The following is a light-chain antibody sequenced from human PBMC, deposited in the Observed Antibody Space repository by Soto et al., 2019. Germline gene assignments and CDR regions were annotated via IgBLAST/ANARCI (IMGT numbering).Light chain of an antibody. CDR1: QSDSSRF. V-gene: IGKV3-20*01. Sequence: EIVLTQSPGTLSLSPGERATLSCRASQSDSSRFLAWYQQKPGQAPRLLIHSTFRRDTGIPDRFSGSGSGTDFTLTISRLEPEDYAVYYCQLYGSSWTFGQGNKVEIK. CDR3: QLYGSSWT. CDR2: STF. J-gene: IGKJ1*01.